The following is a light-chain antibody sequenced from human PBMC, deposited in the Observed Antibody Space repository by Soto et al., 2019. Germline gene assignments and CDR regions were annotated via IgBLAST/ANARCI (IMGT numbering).Light chain of an antibody. CDR1: QTVSSN. V-gene: IGKV3-15*01. J-gene: IGKJ4*01. CDR3: QQYYNWPPLT. CDR2: GAS. Sequence: EIVMTQSPATLSVSPGERVTLSCRASQTVSSNLAWYQQKPGQAPRLVIYGASTRATGIPARFSGSGSGTEFTLTISSLQSEDFAVYYCQQYYNWPPLTFGGGTKVEIK.